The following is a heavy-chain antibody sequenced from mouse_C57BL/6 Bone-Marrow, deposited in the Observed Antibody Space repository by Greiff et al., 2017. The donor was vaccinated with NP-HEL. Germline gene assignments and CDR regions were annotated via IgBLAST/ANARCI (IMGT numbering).Heavy chain of an antibody. CDR1: GFTFSDYG. J-gene: IGHJ3*01. D-gene: IGHD2-4*01. Sequence: EVMLVESGGGLVKPGGSLKLSCAASGFTFSDYGMHWVRQAPEKGLEWVAYISSGSSTIYYADTVKGRFTISRDNAKNTLFLKMTSLRSEGTAMYYCARRGITRAWFAYWGQGTLVTVSA. V-gene: IGHV5-17*01. CDR2: ISSGSSTI. CDR3: ARRGITRAWFAY.